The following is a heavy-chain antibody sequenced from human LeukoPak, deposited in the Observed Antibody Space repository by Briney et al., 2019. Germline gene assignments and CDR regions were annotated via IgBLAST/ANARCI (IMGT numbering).Heavy chain of an antibody. V-gene: IGHV1-2*02. D-gene: IGHD4-17*01. CDR2: INPNSGGT. Sequence: VASVKVSCKASGYTFTGYYMHWVRRAPGQGLEWMGWINPNSGGTNYAQKFQGRVTMTRDTSISTAYMELSRLRSDDTAVYYCARGDYGDYGYFDYWGQGTLVTVSS. CDR3: ARGDYGDYGYFDY. CDR1: GYTFTGYY. J-gene: IGHJ4*02.